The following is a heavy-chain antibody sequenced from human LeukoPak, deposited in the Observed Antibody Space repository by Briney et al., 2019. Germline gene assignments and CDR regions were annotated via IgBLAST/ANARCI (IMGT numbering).Heavy chain of an antibody. CDR3: ARVNTYYYGSGVSRAFHM. Sequence: ASVKVSCKASGYTFTSYAMHWVRQAPGQRLEWMGWINAGNGNTKYSQKFQGSVTMTRNTSTATAYMELSSLKSEDTAVYYCARVNTYYYGSGVSRAFHMWGQGTMVTVSS. D-gene: IGHD3-10*01. V-gene: IGHV1-3*01. J-gene: IGHJ3*02. CDR1: GYTFTSYA. CDR2: INAGNGNT.